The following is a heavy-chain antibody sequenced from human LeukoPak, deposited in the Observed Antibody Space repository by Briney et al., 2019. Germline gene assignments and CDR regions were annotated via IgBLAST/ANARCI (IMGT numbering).Heavy chain of an antibody. J-gene: IGHJ4*02. V-gene: IGHV3-30-3*01. CDR3: ARDRSGSYGYYFDY. CDR2: ISYDGSNK. D-gene: IGHD1-26*01. Sequence: HPGGSLRLSCAASGFTFSSYAVHWVRQAPGKGLEWVAVISYDGSNKYYADSVKGRFTISRDNSKNTLYLQMNSLRAEDTAVYYCARDRSGSYGYYFDYWGQGTLVTVSS. CDR1: GFTFSSYA.